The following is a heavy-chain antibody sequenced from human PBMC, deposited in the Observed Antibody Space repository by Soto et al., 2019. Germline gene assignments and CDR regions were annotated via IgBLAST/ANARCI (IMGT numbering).Heavy chain of an antibody. CDR2: IQSGGNT. J-gene: IGHJ4*02. V-gene: IGHV3-66*01. Sequence: EVQLVESGGGLVQPGGSLRLSCAVSGFPVNTNYISWVRRAPGKGREWVSVIQSGGNTDYSESVRGRFTVSRDKWKNTVYLQMNGLRAEDTAKYHCTRDSSYYGAGRGVLDYWGQGTPVTVSS. D-gene: IGHD3-10*01. CDR1: GFPVNTNY. CDR3: TRDSSYYGAGRGVLDY.